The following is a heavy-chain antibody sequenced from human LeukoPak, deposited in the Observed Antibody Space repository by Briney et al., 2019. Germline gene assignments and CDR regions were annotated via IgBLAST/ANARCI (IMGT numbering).Heavy chain of an antibody. CDR2: IIPIFGTA. J-gene: IGHJ6*02. V-gene: IGHV1-69*13. D-gene: IGHD3-10*01. CDR1: GYTFTSYG. Sequence: ASVKVSCKASGYTFTSYGISWVRQAPGQGLEWMGGIIPIFGTANYAQKFQGRVTITADESTSTAYMELSSLRSEDTAVYYCARGWEVRGVIDRYGMDVWGQGTTVTVSS. CDR3: ARGWEVRGVIDRYGMDV.